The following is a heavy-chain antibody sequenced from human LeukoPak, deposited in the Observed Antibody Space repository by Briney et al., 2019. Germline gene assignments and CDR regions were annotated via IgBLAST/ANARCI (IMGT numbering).Heavy chain of an antibody. CDR1: GFTFSSYA. V-gene: IGHV3-30*04. J-gene: IGHJ6*02. Sequence: GGSLRLSCAASGFTFSSYAMHWVRQAPGKGLEWVAVISYDGSNKYYADSVKGRFTISRDNSKDTLYLQMNSLRAEDTAVYYCARSGEQWLIHYGMDVWGQGTTVTVSS. D-gene: IGHD6-19*01. CDR3: ARSGEQWLIHYGMDV. CDR2: ISYDGSNK.